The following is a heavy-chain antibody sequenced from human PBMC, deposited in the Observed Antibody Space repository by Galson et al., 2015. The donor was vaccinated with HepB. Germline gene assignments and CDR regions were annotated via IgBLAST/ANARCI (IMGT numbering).Heavy chain of an antibody. CDR3: ARFPNGCSGGSCKQGAEIGYGMDV. D-gene: IGHD2-15*01. Sequence: SVKVSCKASGGTFSSYTISWVRQAPGQGLEWMGRIIPILGIANYAQKFQGRVTITADKSTSTAYMELSSLRSEDTAVYYCARFPNGCSGGSCKQGAEIGYGMDVWGQGTTVTVSS. CDR2: IIPILGIA. J-gene: IGHJ6*02. CDR1: GGTFSSYT. V-gene: IGHV1-69*02.